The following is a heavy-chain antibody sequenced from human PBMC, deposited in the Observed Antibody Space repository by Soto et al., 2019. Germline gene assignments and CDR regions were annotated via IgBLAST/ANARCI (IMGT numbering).Heavy chain of an antibody. Sequence: GGSLRLSCAASGFIFSAYGIHWVRQAPGKGLEWVAIVWNDGINKYYADSVKGRFTISRDNFKNTVDLQMNSLRVEDTAVYYCARLAYSNFLGGLDSWGQGTLVTVSS. V-gene: IGHV3-33*01. D-gene: IGHD1-26*01. CDR3: ARLAYSNFLGGLDS. J-gene: IGHJ5*01. CDR2: VWNDGINK. CDR1: GFIFSAYG.